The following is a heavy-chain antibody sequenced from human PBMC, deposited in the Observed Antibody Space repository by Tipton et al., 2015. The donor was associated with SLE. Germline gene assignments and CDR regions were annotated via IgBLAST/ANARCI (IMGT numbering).Heavy chain of an antibody. Sequence: SLRLSCAASGFNLDDYAMHWVRQVPGKDLEWVSGISWNGARVEYADSVKGRFTISRDNVQNSVYLEINSLTVEDTASYYCARVSGSYYFSFYDAFDMWCQGTMVTVSS. CDR1: GFNLDDYA. CDR2: ISWNGARV. J-gene: IGHJ3*02. V-gene: IGHV3-9*01. CDR3: ARVSGSYYFSFYDAFDM. D-gene: IGHD1-26*01.